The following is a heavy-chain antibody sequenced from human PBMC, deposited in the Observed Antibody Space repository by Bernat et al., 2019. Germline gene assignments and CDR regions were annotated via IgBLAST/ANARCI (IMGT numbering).Heavy chain of an antibody. V-gene: IGHV1-18*01. Sequence: QAQLVQSGAEVKKPGASVKVSCKASGYTFTSYGISWVRQAPGQGLEWMGWISAYNGNTNYAQKLQGRVTMTTDTSTSTAYMELRSLRSDDTAVYYCARDGKDIVLVPAGVDYYYGMDVWGQGTTVTVSS. D-gene: IGHD2-2*01. CDR2: ISAYNGNT. CDR1: GYTFTSYG. CDR3: ARDGKDIVLVPAGVDYYYGMDV. J-gene: IGHJ6*02.